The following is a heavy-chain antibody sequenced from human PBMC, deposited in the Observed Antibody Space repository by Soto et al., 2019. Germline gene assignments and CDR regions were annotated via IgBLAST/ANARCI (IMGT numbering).Heavy chain of an antibody. V-gene: IGHV2-5*02. D-gene: IGHD3-3*01. Sequence: QITLNESGPTVVRPTETLTLTCRFSGFSLTTSGVGVGWIRQSPGKAPEWLALIYWDDDKRYSASLKSRLTITKETSKNQVVLTVSGLDPTDTATYYCAHRVLRTVFGLVTTTAIYFDFWGQGTPVAVSS. CDR2: IYWDDDK. J-gene: IGHJ4*02. CDR3: AHRVLRTVFGLVTTTAIYFDF. CDR1: GFSLTTSGVG.